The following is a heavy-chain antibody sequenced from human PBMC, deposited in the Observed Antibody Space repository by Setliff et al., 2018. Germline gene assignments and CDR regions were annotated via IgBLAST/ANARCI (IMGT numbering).Heavy chain of an antibody. CDR1: GFSVSSNY. CDR3: AREPTSSGWYVGAPFDV. CDR2: IHDGDRT. V-gene: IGHV3-53*01. J-gene: IGHJ3*01. D-gene: IGHD6-19*01. Sequence: GGSLRLSCAASGFSVSSNYMSWVRQAPGKGLEWVAIIHDGDRTYYADSVKGRSTISSDKSKNTRYLQMHSLRVADTAVYFCAREPTSSGWYVGAPFDVWGQETMVTVSS.